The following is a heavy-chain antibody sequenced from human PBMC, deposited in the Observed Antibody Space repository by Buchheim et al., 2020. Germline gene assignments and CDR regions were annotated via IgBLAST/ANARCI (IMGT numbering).Heavy chain of an antibody. V-gene: IGHV3-48*02. J-gene: IGHJ4*02. D-gene: IGHD3-9*01. Sequence: EVQLVESGGGLVQPGGSLRLSCAASGFTFSSYSMNWVRQAPGKGLEWVSYISSSSSTIYYADSVKGRFTISRDNAKNSLYLQMNSLRDEDTAVYYCARAPNYDIWTVTAYYFDYWGQGTL. CDR1: GFTFSSYS. CDR3: ARAPNYDIWTVTAYYFDY. CDR2: ISSSSSTI.